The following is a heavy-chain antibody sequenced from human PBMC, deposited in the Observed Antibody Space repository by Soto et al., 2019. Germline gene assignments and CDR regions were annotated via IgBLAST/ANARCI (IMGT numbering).Heavy chain of an antibody. V-gene: IGHV3-30*18. D-gene: IGHD3-10*01. Sequence: QVQLVESGGGVVQPGRSLRLSCAASGFTFSSYGMHWVRQAPGKGLEWVAVISYDGSNKYYADSVKGRFTISRDNSKNTLYLQMNSLRAEDTAVYYCAKDLWRFAPMLEVFFDYWGQGTLVTVSS. CDR3: AKDLWRFAPMLEVFFDY. CDR2: ISYDGSNK. J-gene: IGHJ4*02. CDR1: GFTFSSYG.